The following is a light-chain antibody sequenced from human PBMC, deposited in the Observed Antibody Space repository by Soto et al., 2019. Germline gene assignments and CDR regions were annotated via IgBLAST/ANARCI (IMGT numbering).Light chain of an antibody. CDR3: QTWGTGIHVV. J-gene: IGLJ2*01. CDR1: SGYSTYA. Sequence: QLVLTQSPSASASLGASVKITCTLSSGYSTYAIAWHQQQPERGPRYLMRLNSDGSHTKGDGIPDRFSGSSSGAERYLTISSLQSEDEADYYCQTWGTGIHVVFGGGTKVTVL. V-gene: IGLV4-69*01. CDR2: LNSDGSH.